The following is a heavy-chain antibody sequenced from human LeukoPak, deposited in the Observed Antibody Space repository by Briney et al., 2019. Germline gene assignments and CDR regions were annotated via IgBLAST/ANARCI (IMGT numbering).Heavy chain of an antibody. CDR1: GFTVSNNY. V-gene: IGHV3-53*01. Sequence: PGGSLRLSCAVSGFTVSNNYMSWVRQAPGKGLEWVSVIYSGGSTYYADSVKGRFTISRDTSKNTLSLQMNSLRAEDTAVYYCASLSLGHYWGQGTLVTVSS. J-gene: IGHJ4*02. D-gene: IGHD6-6*01. CDR2: IYSGGST. CDR3: ASLSLGHY.